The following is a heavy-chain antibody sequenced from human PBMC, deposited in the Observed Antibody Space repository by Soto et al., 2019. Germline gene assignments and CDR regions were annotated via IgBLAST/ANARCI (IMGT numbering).Heavy chain of an antibody. CDR3: AYSSGHARFDY. CDR2: IWYDGSNK. V-gene: IGHV3-33*01. CDR1: GFTFSSYG. D-gene: IGHD2-15*01. J-gene: IGHJ4*02. Sequence: GGSLRLSCAASGFTFSSYGMHWVRQAPGKGLEWVAVIWYDGSNKYYADSVKDRFTISRDNSRNTLYLQILGLRAEDSAVYYCAYSSGHARFDYWGQGTLVTVSS.